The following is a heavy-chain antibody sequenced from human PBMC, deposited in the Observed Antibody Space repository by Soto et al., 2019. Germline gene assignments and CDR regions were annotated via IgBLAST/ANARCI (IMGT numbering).Heavy chain of an antibody. V-gene: IGHV1-69*13. CDR1: GGTFSSYA. J-gene: IGHJ4*02. CDR2: IIPIFGTA. D-gene: IGHD2-21*01. Sequence: SVKVSCKASGGTFSSYAISWVRQAPGQGLEWMGGIIPIFGTANYAQKFQGRVTITADESTSTAYMELSSLRSEDTAVYYCARGARDGYNYSPYYFDYWGQGTLVTVSS. CDR3: ARGARDGYNYSPYYFDY.